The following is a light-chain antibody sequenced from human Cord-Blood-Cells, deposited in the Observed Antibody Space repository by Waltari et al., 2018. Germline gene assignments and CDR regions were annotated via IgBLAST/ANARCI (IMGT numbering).Light chain of an antibody. CDR1: SSNIGAGSY. CDR3: QSYASSLSGSV. Sequence: QSVLTQPPSVSGAPGQRVTISCTGSSSNIGAGSYVHWYQQLPGTATKLLIYGNSNRPSGVPDRFSGSKSGTSASLAITGLQAEDEADYYCQSYASSLSGSVFDGGTKLTVL. CDR2: GNS. J-gene: IGLJ2*01. V-gene: IGLV1-40*01.